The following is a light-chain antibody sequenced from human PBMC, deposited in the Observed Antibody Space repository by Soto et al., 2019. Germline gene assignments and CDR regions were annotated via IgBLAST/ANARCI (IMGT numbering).Light chain of an antibody. CDR3: QVYGSSSKT. J-gene: IGKJ1*01. CDR1: QSVSNDF. CDR2: GVS. Sequence: ERVLAQSPGILSVSPGERATLSCSASQSVSNDFLAWYQQKHGQAPRLLIYGVSTGATAIPDRFSGSGSATAFTLPISRLEHEDFAVYFCQVYGSSSKTFGQGTKVDIK. V-gene: IGKV3-20*01.